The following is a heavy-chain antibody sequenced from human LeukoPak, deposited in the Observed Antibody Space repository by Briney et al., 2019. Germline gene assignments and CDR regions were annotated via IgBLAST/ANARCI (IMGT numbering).Heavy chain of an antibody. J-gene: IGHJ4*02. CDR3: ARDPGDYYGSAYYFDY. CDR1: GFTASSNY. D-gene: IGHD3-10*01. Sequence: PGGSLRLSCAASGFTASSNYMSWVRQDPGKGLEWVSVIYSGGSTYYADSVKGRFTISRDNSKNTLYLQMNSLRAEDTAVYYCARDPGDYYGSAYYFDYWGQGTLVTVSS. CDR2: IYSGGST. V-gene: IGHV3-53*01.